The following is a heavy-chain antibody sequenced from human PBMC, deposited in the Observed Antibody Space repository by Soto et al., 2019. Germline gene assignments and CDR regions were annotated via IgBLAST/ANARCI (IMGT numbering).Heavy chain of an antibody. CDR1: GFAFSTFD. CDR2: IGTLSDT. J-gene: IGHJ5*02. V-gene: IGHV3-13*01. Sequence: LRLSCAGSGFAFSTFDIHWVRQAPGKGLEWVSGIGTLSDTFYAASVQGRFTISRQNAKNSVYLQMNSLRARDTAFYYCARGRSFSYDSTPPPMFDPWGQGTLVTVSS. D-gene: IGHD3-10*01. CDR3: ARGRSFSYDSTPPPMFDP.